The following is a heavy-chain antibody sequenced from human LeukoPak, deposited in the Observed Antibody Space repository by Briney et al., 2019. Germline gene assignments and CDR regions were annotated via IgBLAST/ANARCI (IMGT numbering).Heavy chain of an antibody. CDR2: INPNSGGT. V-gene: IGHV1-2*02. CDR1: GYTFTGYF. J-gene: IGHJ4*02. Sequence: ASVKVSCKASGYTFTGYFMHWVRQAPGQGPEWMGWINPNSGGTNYAQKFQGRVIMTRDTSISTAYLELSRLRSDDTAVYYCARVSEYYYFDYWGQGNLVTVSS. CDR3: ARVSEYYYFDY. D-gene: IGHD2/OR15-2a*01.